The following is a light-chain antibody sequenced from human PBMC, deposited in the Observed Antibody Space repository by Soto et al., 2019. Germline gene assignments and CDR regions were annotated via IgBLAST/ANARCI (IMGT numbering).Light chain of an antibody. CDR2: GAS. V-gene: IGKV3D-20*02. CDR3: QQRNDWPLT. J-gene: IGKJ5*01. CDR1: QSVSNNY. Sequence: EIVLTQSPGTLSLSPGERATLSCRASQSVSNNYLAWYQQKPGQAPRPLISGASRRATGVPDRFSGSGSGTDFTLTISRLEPEDFAVYYCQQRNDWPLTFGPGTRLEIK.